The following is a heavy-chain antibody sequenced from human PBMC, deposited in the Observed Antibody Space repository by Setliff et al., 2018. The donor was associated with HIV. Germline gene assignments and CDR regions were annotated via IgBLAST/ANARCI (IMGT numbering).Heavy chain of an antibody. CDR1: GGSFSDYS. CDR2: INPRGTT. Sequence: PSETLSLTCAVYGGSFSDYSWSWIRQPPGKGLEWIGEINPRGTTNYNPSLKSRVTMSVDTSKSQFSLKLTSVTAADMAVYYCARVPLDRDDFRGYYLLFDYWGQGTLVTVSS. CDR3: ARVPLDRDDFRGYYLLFDY. J-gene: IGHJ4*02. V-gene: IGHV4-34*01. D-gene: IGHD3-22*01.